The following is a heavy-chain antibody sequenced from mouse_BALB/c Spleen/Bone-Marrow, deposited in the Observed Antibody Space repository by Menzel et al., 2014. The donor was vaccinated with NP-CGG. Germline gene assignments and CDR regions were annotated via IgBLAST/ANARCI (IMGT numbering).Heavy chain of an antibody. J-gene: IGHJ4*01. D-gene: IGHD1-1*01. CDR3: TYMGYYGSSYAMDY. V-gene: IGHV1S16*01. CDR2: INPSNGGT. CDR1: GYTFTSYW. Sequence: VKLQESGAELVKPGASVKLSCKASGYTFTSYWIHWVKLRPGQGFEWIGEINPSNGGTNYNEKFKRKATLTVDKSSSTAYMQLSSLTSEDSAVYYCTYMGYYGSSYAMDYWGQGTSVTVPS.